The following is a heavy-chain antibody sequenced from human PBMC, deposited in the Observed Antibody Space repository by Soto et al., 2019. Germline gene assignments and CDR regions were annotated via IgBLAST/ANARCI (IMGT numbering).Heavy chain of an antibody. CDR3: ARPDFGDYWYFDL. Sequence: QDQLVQSGAEVKKPGSSVKVSCKASGGTFSSHTFSWVRQAPGQGLEWMGRIIPALGTATYAQKFQGRVTITADESATPVYMELNSVRSEEPAVYYCARPDFGDYWYFDLWGRGTLVTVSS. D-gene: IGHD4-17*01. CDR1: GGTFSSHT. J-gene: IGHJ2*01. V-gene: IGHV1-69*08. CDR2: IIPALGTA.